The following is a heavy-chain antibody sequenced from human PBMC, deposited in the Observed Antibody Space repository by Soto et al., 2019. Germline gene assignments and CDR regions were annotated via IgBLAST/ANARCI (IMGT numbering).Heavy chain of an antibody. D-gene: IGHD1-26*01. V-gene: IGHV3-48*03. CDR3: ASYSGSYSVHAFDL. J-gene: IGHJ3*01. CDR2: ISSSGSTI. CDR1: GFTFSSYE. Sequence: EVQLVESGGGLVQPGGSLRLSCAASGFTFSSYEMNWVRQAPGKGLEWVSYISSSGSTIYYADSVKGRFTISRDNAKNSLYLQMNSLRAEDTAVYYCASYSGSYSVHAFDLWGQGTMVTVSS.